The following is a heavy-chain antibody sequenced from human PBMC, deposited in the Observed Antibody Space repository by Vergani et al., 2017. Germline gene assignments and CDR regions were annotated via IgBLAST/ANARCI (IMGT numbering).Heavy chain of an antibody. D-gene: IGHD2-2*01. V-gene: IGHV4-31*03. CDR2: IYYSGST. CDR3: RSSSTSKRRAFDI. CDR1: GGSISSGGYY. J-gene: IGHJ3*02. Sequence: QVQLQESGPGLVKPSQTLSLTCTVSGGSISSGGYYWSWIRRHPGKGLEWIGYIYYSGSTYYNPSLKSRVTISVDTSKNQFSLKLSSVTAADTAVYYCRSSSTSKRRAFDIWGQGTMVTVSS.